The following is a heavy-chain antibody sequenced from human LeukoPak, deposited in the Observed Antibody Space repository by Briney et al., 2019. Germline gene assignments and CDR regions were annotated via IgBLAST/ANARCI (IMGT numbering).Heavy chain of an antibody. J-gene: IGHJ4*02. CDR2: ISAYNGNT. D-gene: IGHD6-13*01. Sequence: ASVKVSCKASGYTFTSYGISWVRQAPGQGLEWMGWISAYNGNTNYAQKLQGRVTMTTDTSTSTAYMELSSLRSEDTAVYYCARFPVGSSSLVAPDYWGQGTLVTVSS. V-gene: IGHV1-18*01. CDR3: ARFPVGSSSLVAPDY. CDR1: GYTFTSYG.